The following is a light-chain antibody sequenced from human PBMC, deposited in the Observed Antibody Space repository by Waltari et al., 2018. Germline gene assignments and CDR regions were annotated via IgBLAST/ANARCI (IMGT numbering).Light chain of an antibody. V-gene: IGLV1-40*01. CDR3: QSYDSSLSGWV. Sequence: QSVLTQPPSVSGAPGQRVTISCTGCSSNIGAGYDVHWYQQLPGTAPKLLICGNSNRPSGVPDRFAGSKSGTSASLAITGLQAEDEADYYCQSYDSSLSGWVFGGGTKLTVL. CDR1: SSNIGAGYD. CDR2: GNS. J-gene: IGLJ3*02.